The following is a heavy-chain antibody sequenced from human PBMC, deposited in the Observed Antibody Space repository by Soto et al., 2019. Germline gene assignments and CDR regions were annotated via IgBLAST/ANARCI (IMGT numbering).Heavy chain of an antibody. V-gene: IGHV3-30*18. Sequence: GGSLRLSCEASGFTFNTYGMHWVRQAPGKGLKWVAVISYDGRDKYYADSVKGRSTIFRDNSKNTLYLQVNSLRAEDTAVYYCAKDKGYCNGGSCYSSDHWGQGTLVTVSS. CDR2: ISYDGRDK. D-gene: IGHD2-15*01. CDR3: AKDKGYCNGGSCYSSDH. J-gene: IGHJ5*02. CDR1: GFTFNTYG.